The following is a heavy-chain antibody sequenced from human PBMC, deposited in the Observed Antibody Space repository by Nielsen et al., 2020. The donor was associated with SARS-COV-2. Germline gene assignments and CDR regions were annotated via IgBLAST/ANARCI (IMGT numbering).Heavy chain of an antibody. CDR2: INSDSGNT. D-gene: IGHD2-2*01. V-gene: IGHV1-3*04. CDR1: GYTFTAYA. Sequence: ASVKVSCKASGYTFTAYAIHWVRQDPGQRLEWMGWINSDSGNTKYSQKFRGRVTITRDTPASTAYMELSGLSFEDTAVYYCARSRGCSATSCFFDYWGQGALVTVSS. J-gene: IGHJ4*02. CDR3: ARSRGCSATSCFFDY.